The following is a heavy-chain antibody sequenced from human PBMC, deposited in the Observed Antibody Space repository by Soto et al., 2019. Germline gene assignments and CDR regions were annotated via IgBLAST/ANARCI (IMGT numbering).Heavy chain of an antibody. V-gene: IGHV5-51*01. CDR1: GYKFTSYW. Sequence: GESLKISFKGSGYKFTSYWIGWLRQMPGKGLEWMGFIYPGDSDTRYSPSFQGQVTISADKSISTAYLQWSSLKASDTAMYYCARKYSGSYYDYFDYWGQGTMVTVSS. CDR3: ARKYSGSYYDYFDY. J-gene: IGHJ4*02. D-gene: IGHD1-26*01. CDR2: IYPGDSDT.